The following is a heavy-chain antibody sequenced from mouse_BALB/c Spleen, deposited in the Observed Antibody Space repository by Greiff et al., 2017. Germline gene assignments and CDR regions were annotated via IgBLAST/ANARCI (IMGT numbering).Heavy chain of an antibody. CDR1: GFTFSSYG. Sequence: EVKLQESGGDLVKPGGSLKLSCAASGFTFSSYGMSWVRQTPDKRLEWVATISSGGSYTYYPDSVKGRFTISRDNAKNTLYLQMSSLKSEDTAMYYCARGLYYGSSDWYFDVWGAGTTVTVSS. CDR2: ISSGGSYT. V-gene: IGHV5-6*01. J-gene: IGHJ1*01. D-gene: IGHD1-1*01. CDR3: ARGLYYGSSDWYFDV.